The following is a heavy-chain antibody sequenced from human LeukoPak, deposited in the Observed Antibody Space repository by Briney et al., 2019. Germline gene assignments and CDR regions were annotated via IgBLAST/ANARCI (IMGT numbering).Heavy chain of an antibody. V-gene: IGHV3-23*01. CDR1: GFTFSSYA. Sequence: GGSLRLSCAASGFTFSSYAMSCVRQAPGKGLEWVSAISGSGDNTYYTDSVKGRFTISRDNSKNTLYLQMNSLRAEDTAVYYCATRHCSIAACRASSYKCMDDWGKGTTVTVSS. D-gene: IGHD4-11*01. CDR3: ATRHCSIAACRASSYKCMDD. J-gene: IGHJ6*04. CDR2: ISGSGDNT.